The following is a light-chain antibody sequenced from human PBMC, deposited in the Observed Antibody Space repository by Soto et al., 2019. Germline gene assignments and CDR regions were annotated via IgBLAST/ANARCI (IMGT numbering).Light chain of an antibody. CDR3: QSYDSSLSGYV. Sequence: QSVLTQPPSVSAAPGQKVTISCSGSSSNIGNNYVSWYQQLPGTAPKLLIYGNSNRPSGVPDRFSGSKSGTSASLAITGLQAEDEADYYCQSYDSSLSGYVFVTGTKATVL. V-gene: IGLV1-40*01. CDR2: GNS. CDR1: SSNIGNNY. J-gene: IGLJ1*01.